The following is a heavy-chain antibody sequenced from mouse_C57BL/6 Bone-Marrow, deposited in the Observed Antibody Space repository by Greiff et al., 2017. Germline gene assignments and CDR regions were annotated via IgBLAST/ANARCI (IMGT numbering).Heavy chain of an antibody. CDR3: VRRGTGAYWYFDV. CDR2: IRSKSNNYAT. Sequence: EVMLVESGGGLVQPKGSLKLSCAASGFSFNTYAMNWVRQAPGKGLEWVARIRSKSNNYATYYADSVKDRFTISRDDSESMLYLQMNNLKTEDTAMYYCVRRGTGAYWYFDVWGTGTTVTVSS. J-gene: IGHJ1*03. CDR1: GFSFNTYA. D-gene: IGHD4-1*01. V-gene: IGHV10-1*01.